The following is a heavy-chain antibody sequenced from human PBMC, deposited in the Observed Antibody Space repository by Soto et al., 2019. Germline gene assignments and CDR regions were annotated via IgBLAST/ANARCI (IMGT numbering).Heavy chain of an antibody. Sequence: EVQLVESGGGLVQPGRSLRLSCAASGFSFGDYAMHCVRQAPGKGLEWVSGISWHRGTIGYADSVKGRFTISRDNAKNSLYLQMNSLRAEDTALYYCAKEKVNSNCEYYFDYWGQGTLVTVSS. CDR2: ISWHRGTI. J-gene: IGHJ4*02. CDR3: AKEKVNSNCEYYFDY. D-gene: IGHD4-4*01. CDR1: GFSFGDYA. V-gene: IGHV3-9*01.